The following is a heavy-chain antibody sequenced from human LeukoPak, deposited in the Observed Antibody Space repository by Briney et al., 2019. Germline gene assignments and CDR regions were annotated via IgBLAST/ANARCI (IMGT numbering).Heavy chain of an antibody. J-gene: IGHJ4*02. CDR2: INHSGST. CDR1: GGSFSGYY. V-gene: IGHV4-34*01. CDR3: AKGMNLNY. Sequence: SETLSLTCAVYGGSFSGYYWSWIRQPPGKGLEWIGEINHSGSTNYNPSLKSRVTISVDTSQNQFSLKLSSVTAADTAVYYCAKGMNLNYWGQGTLVTVSS.